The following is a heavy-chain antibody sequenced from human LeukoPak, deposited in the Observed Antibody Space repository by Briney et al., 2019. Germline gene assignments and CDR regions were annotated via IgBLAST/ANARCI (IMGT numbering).Heavy chain of an antibody. CDR2: IYHSGST. CDR3: ARLIFGVVQTIPFDY. V-gene: IGHV4-38-2*01. D-gene: IGHD3-3*02. Sequence: PSETLSLTCAVSGYSISSGYYWGWIRQPPGKGLEWIGSIYHSGSTYYNPSLKSRVTISVDTSKNQFSLKLSSVTAADTAVYYCARLIFGVVQTIPFDYWGQGTLVTVSS. CDR1: GYSISSGYY. J-gene: IGHJ4*02.